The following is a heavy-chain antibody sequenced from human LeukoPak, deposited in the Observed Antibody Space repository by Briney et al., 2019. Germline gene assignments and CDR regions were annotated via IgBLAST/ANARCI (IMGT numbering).Heavy chain of an antibody. CDR1: GYTFTSYG. V-gene: IGHV1-69*13. CDR2: IIPIFGTA. Sequence: SVKVSCKASGYTFTSYGISWVRQAPGQGLEWMGGIIPIFGTANYAQKFQGRVTITADESTSTAYMELSSLRSEDTAVYYCARDSYDFWSGYRADYYYGMDVWGQGTTVTVSS. J-gene: IGHJ6*02. CDR3: ARDSYDFWSGYRADYYYGMDV. D-gene: IGHD3-3*01.